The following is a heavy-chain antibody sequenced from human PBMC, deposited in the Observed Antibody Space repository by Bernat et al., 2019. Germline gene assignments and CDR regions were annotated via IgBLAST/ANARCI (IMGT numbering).Heavy chain of an antibody. CDR1: GFTFSSYG. D-gene: IGHD6-13*01. CDR3: AKEGSSWFGTFDY. CDR2: VSYDGSNK. Sequence: QVQLMESGGGVVQPGRSLRLSCAASGFTFSSYGMHWVRQAPGKGPEWVAVVSYDGSNKYYADSVKGRFTISRDNSKNTLYLQMNSLRAEDTAVYYCAKEGSSWFGTFDYWGQGTLVTVSS. V-gene: IGHV3-30-3*01. J-gene: IGHJ4*02.